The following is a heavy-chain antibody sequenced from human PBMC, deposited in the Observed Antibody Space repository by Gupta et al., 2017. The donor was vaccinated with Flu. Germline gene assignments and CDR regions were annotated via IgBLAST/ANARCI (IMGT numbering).Heavy chain of an antibody. Sequence: VQLVESGGGLVQPGGSLRLSCAASCLPFSDSWMNWVRQAPGKGLEWVANINQDGRTKNYVDSLKGRFTVSRDNAKNSLYLQMDSLRAEDTAVYFCARNRGWEQFDYWGQGTLVTVSS. V-gene: IGHV3-7*01. CDR3: ARNRGWEQFDY. CDR2: INQDGRTK. J-gene: IGHJ4*02. CDR1: CLPFSDSW. D-gene: IGHD5-24*01.